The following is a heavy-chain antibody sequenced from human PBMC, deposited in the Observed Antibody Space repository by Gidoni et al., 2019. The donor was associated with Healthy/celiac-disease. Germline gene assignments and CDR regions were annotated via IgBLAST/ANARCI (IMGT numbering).Heavy chain of an antibody. V-gene: IGHV1-8*01. CDR2: MNPNSGNT. CDR1: GYIFPSYD. Sequence: QAQLVQSGAEVKKPGASGKVSCKASGYIFPSYDINWLRQATGQGLEWMGWMNPNSGNTGYAQKFQGRVTMTSDTSISTAYLDLSSLRSEDTAVYYCARAPSGGYNWFDPWGQGTLVTVSS. J-gene: IGHJ5*02. D-gene: IGHD1-26*01. CDR3: ARAPSGGYNWFDP.